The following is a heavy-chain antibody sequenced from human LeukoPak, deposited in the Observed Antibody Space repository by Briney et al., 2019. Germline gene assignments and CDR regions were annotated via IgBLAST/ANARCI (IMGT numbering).Heavy chain of an antibody. Sequence: GGSLRLSCAASGFTFSSYSMNWVRQAPGKGLEWVSYISSSSSTIYYADSVKGRFTISRDNAKNSLYLQMNSLRAEDTAVYYCARVGTPITIFGVVTQYYYYYMDVWGKGTTATVSS. CDR3: ARVGTPITIFGVVTQYYYYYMDV. V-gene: IGHV3-48*01. CDR1: GFTFSSYS. D-gene: IGHD3-3*01. CDR2: ISSSSSTI. J-gene: IGHJ6*03.